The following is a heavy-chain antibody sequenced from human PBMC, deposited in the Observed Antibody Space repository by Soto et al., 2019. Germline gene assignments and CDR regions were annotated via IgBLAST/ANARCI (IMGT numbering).Heavy chain of an antibody. CDR3: AREYSSSATHHKFYYYYYYGMDV. V-gene: IGHV1-69*13. J-gene: IGHJ6*02. D-gene: IGHD6-6*01. Sequence: SVKVSCKASGGTFSSYAISWVRQAPGQGLEWMGGIIPIFGTANYAQKFQGRVTITADESTSTAYMELNSLRAEDTAVYYCAREYSSSATHHKFYYYYYYGMDVWGQGTTVTAP. CDR1: GGTFSSYA. CDR2: IIPIFGTA.